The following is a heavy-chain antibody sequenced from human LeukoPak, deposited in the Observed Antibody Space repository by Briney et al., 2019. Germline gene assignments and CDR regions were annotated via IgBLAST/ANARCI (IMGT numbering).Heavy chain of an antibody. Sequence: ASVKVSCKASGYTFSTSGINWVRQAPGQGLEWMGWIGGSNDNTNYAQKFQERVTMTTDTSTTTAYMELRSLRSDDTAVYYCARGGSGTYLYSTFDPWGQRTLVTVSS. CDR2: IGGSNDNT. CDR1: GYTFSTSG. CDR3: ARGGSGTYLYSTFDP. J-gene: IGHJ5*02. D-gene: IGHD3-10*01. V-gene: IGHV1-18*04.